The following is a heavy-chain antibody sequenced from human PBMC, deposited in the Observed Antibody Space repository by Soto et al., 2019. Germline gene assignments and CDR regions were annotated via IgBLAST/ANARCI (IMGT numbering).Heavy chain of an antibody. CDR1: GGSIISSGYY. D-gene: IGHD4-17*01. V-gene: IGHV4-39*01. CDR3: ARHYGAFDP. CDR2: VFYSGNT. J-gene: IGHJ5*02. Sequence: SVPMSVTCSVSGGSIISSGYYRGWIRKPPGKGLEWIGSVFYSGNTYHNPSLKSRVITSVDTSKNQFSLKLSSVTAADTAVYYCARHYGAFDPWGQGTLVTVSS.